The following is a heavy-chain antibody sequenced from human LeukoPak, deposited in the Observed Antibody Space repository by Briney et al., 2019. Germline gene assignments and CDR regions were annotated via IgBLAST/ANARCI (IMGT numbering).Heavy chain of an antibody. Sequence: SETLSLTCTVSGASISDYYWTWIRQPPGKGLEWIGHIYYSGNTIYNPSLKSRVTISVDTSKDQFSLKLSSVTAADTAVYYCARSGYKYGADALDIWGQGTMVTVSS. CDR3: ARSGYKYGADALDI. V-gene: IGHV4-59*01. J-gene: IGHJ3*02. D-gene: IGHD5-18*01. CDR2: IYYSGNT. CDR1: GASISDYY.